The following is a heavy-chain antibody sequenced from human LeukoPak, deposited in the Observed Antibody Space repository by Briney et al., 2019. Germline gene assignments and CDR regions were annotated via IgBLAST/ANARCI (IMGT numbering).Heavy chain of an antibody. CDR2: ISGSASGGT. V-gene: IGHV3-23*01. D-gene: IGHD1-1*01. J-gene: IGHJ4*02. CDR1: GFPFSTND. Sequence: PGGSLRPSCAASGFPFSTNDMSWVRQPPGKGLEWVSAISGSASGGTTYEDSVKGRFTISRDNSKGTLYLQMNSLRAEDTAVYYCAKVKTHWYFDNWGRGTLVTVSS. CDR3: AKVKTHWYFDN.